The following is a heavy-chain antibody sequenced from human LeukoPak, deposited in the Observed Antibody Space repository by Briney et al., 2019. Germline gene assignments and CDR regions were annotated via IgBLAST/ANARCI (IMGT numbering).Heavy chain of an antibody. CDR3: ARVTGDYDYIWGSYPSVDAFDI. J-gene: IGHJ3*02. CDR2: ISSSSSTI. D-gene: IGHD3-16*01. Sequence: GGSLRLSCAASGFTFSSYSMNWVRQAPGKGLEWVSYISSSSSTIYYADSVKGRFTISRDNAKNSLYLQMNSLRDEDTAVYYCARVTGDYDYIWGSYPSVDAFDIWGQGTMVTVSS. V-gene: IGHV3-48*02. CDR1: GFTFSSYS.